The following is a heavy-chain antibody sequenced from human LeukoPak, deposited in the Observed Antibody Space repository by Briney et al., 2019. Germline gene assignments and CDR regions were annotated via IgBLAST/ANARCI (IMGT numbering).Heavy chain of an antibody. V-gene: IGHV1-69*05. CDR3: ASQLFHLHSSGYSLDALDI. CDR2: IIPIFDTP. CDR1: GGTFSNYA. Sequence: SVKVSCKTSGGTFSNYAISWVRQAPGQGLEWMGVIIPIFDTPNYAQKWQGRVTITTDESTSTAYMELRSLRSEDTAVYYCASQLFHLHSSGYSLDALDIWDQGTMVTVSS. J-gene: IGHJ3*02. D-gene: IGHD3-22*01.